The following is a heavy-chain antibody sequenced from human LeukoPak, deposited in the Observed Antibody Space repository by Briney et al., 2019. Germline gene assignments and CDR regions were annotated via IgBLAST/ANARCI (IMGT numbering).Heavy chain of an antibody. V-gene: IGHV1-3*01. J-gene: IGHJ5*02. CDR1: GYTFTSYA. Sequence: ASVKVSCKASGYTFTSYAMHWVRQAPGQRLEWMGWINAGNGNTKYSQKFQGRVTITRDTSASTVYMELSSLRSEDTAVYYCARGGSWAYNWFDPWGQGTLVTVSS. CDR3: ARGGSWAYNWFDP. CDR2: INAGNGNT. D-gene: IGHD6-13*01.